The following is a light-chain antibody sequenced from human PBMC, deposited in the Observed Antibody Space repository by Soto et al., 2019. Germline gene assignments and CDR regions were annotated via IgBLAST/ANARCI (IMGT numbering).Light chain of an antibody. CDR3: AAWDDSLNGQV. CDR2: STN. J-gene: IGLJ1*01. V-gene: IGLV1-44*01. CDR1: SSNIGSNT. Sequence: QSLLTQPPSSSGTPGQRVTISCSGSSSNIGSNTVNWYQQLPGTAPKLLIYSTNQRPSGVPDRFSGSKSGTSASLAISGLQSEDEADYYCAAWDDSLNGQVFGTGTKVTVL.